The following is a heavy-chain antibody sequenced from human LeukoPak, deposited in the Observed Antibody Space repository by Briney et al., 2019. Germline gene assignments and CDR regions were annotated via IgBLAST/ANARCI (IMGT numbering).Heavy chain of an antibody. CDR1: GFTFDDYA. J-gene: IGHJ4*02. D-gene: IGHD3-22*01. CDR2: ISWNSGSI. Sequence: GGSLRLSCAASGFTFDDYAMPWVRQAPGKGLEWVSGISWNSGSIGYADSVKGRFTISRDNAKNSLYLQMNSLRAEDTALYYCAKDSDYDSSGYRDYWGQGTLVTVSS. CDR3: AKDSDYDSSGYRDY. V-gene: IGHV3-9*01.